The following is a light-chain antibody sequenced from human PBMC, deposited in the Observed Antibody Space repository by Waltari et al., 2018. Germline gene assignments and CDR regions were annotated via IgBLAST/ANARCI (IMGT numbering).Light chain of an antibody. V-gene: IGKV1-39*01. J-gene: IGKJ2*01. CDR1: ENIGIY. Sequence: DIQMTQSPSSLSASIGDRVTITCRASENIGIYLNWYQQRTGEAPKLLIYATSTLQTEVPSSFSGSGSRTDFTLTISSLQPEDFATYYCQHTFETPYSFGQGTKLESK. CDR2: ATS. CDR3: QHTFETPYS.